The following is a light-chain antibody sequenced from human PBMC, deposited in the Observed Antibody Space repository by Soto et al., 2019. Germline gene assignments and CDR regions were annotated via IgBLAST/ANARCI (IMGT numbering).Light chain of an antibody. V-gene: IGKV2-28*01. CDR3: MQPLQTPFT. CDR2: LAS. J-gene: IGKJ3*01. Sequence: DIVMTQSPLSLPVTPGEPASISCRSSQSLLHSNGYTYLNWYLQKPGQSPQLLIDLASNRASGVPDRFSGSGSGTDFTLKISRVEAEDVGVYYCMQPLQTPFTFGPGTKVDIK. CDR1: QSLLHSNGYTY.